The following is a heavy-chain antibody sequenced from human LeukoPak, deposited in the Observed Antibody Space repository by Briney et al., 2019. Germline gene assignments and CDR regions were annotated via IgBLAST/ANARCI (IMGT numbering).Heavy chain of an antibody. CDR3: AKDGIAAAGKGLFGGYYYYMDV. V-gene: IGHV3-21*01. CDR1: GFTFSTYN. CDR2: ISSSSYYI. J-gene: IGHJ6*03. D-gene: IGHD6-13*01. Sequence: PGGSLRLSCAASGFTFSTYNMNWVRQAPGKGLEWVSSISSSSYYIYYADSVKGRFTISRDNAKNSLYLQMNSLRAEDTAVYYCAKDGIAAAGKGLFGGYYYYMDVWGKGTTVTISS.